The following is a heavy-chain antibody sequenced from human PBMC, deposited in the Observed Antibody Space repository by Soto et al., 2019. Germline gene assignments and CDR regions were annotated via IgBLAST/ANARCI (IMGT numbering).Heavy chain of an antibody. CDR2: IYYSGST. D-gene: IGHD3-16*02. Sequence: SETLSLTCTVSGGSISSGDYYWSWIRQPPGKGLEWIGYIYYSGSTYYNPSLKSRVTISVDTSKNQFSLKLSSVTAADTAVYYCARAARGVIVIGYWGQGTLVTVSS. CDR1: GGSISSGDYY. CDR3: ARAARGVIVIGY. J-gene: IGHJ4*02. V-gene: IGHV4-30-4*01.